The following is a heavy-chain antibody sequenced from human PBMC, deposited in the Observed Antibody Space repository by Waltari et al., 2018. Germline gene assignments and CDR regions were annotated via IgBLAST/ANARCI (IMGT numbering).Heavy chain of an antibody. J-gene: IGHJ4*02. CDR1: GYSFTNYW. D-gene: IGHD3-22*01. V-gene: IGHV5-51*03. CDR2: IYPGDSDI. Sequence: EVQLVQSGAEVKKPGESLKISCKGSGYSFTNYWIGWVRPMSGKGLEWMGIIYPGDSDITYSPSFQGQVTISADKSISTAYQQWSSLKASDTAIYYCAKLNDSNAYYRGFDYWGQGTLVTVSS. CDR3: AKLNDSNAYYRGFDY.